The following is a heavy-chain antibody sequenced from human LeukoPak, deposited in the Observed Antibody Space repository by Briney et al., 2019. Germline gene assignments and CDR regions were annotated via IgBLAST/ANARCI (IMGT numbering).Heavy chain of an antibody. CDR2: INPNSGGT. J-gene: IGHJ4*02. V-gene: IGHV1-2*02. Sequence: GASVKVSCKASGYTFSDYYMQWVRQAPGQGLEWMGWINPNSGGTNYAQKFQGRVTITRDTSISTAYMELSRLTSDDTAVYYCARDRTSSSHFHYWGQGTLVTVSS. D-gene: IGHD6-6*01. CDR3: ARDRTSSSHFHY. CDR1: GYTFSDYY.